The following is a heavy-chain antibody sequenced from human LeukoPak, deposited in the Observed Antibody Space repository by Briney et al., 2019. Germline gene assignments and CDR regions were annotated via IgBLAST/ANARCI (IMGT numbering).Heavy chain of an antibody. J-gene: IGHJ2*01. CDR1: GGSISSYY. V-gene: IGHV4-59*08. Sequence: SETLSLTCTVSGGSISSYYWSWIRQPPGKGLEWIGYIYYSGSTNYNPSLKSRVTISVDTSKNQFSLKPSSVTAADTAVYYCARHHDWYFDLWGRGTLVTVSS. CDR3: ARHHDWYFDL. CDR2: IYYSGST.